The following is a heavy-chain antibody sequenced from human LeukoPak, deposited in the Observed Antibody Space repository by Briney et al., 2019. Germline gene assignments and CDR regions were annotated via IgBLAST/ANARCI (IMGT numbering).Heavy chain of an antibody. CDR3: ARGSSSWYYDYYYYMDV. J-gene: IGHJ6*03. V-gene: IGHV4-59*08. CDR1: GGSISSYY. D-gene: IGHD6-13*01. Sequence: PSETLSLTCTVSGGSISSYYWSWIRQPPGKGLEWVGYIYYTGTTNYNPSLKSRVTISVDTSKNQFSLKLSSVTAADTAVYYCARGSSSWYYDYYYYMDVWGNGTTVTVSS. CDR2: IYYTGTT.